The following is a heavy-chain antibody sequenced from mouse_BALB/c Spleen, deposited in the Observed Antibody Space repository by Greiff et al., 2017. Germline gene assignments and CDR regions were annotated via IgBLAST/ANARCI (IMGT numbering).Heavy chain of an antibody. J-gene: IGHJ3*01. D-gene: IGHD4-1*01. CDR1: GFNIKDYY. V-gene: IGHV14-4*02. CDR3: APGGNWFAY. CDR2: IDPENGDT. Sequence: EVQLQQSGAELVRSGASVKLSCTASGFNIKDYYMHWVKQRPEQGLEWIGWIDPENGDTEYAPKFQGKATMTADTSSNTAYLQLSSLTSEDTAVYYCAPGGNWFAYWGQGTLVTVSA.